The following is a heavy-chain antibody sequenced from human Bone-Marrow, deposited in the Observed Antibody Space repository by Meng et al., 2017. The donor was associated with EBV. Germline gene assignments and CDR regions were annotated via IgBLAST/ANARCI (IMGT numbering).Heavy chain of an antibody. CDR3: ARAGYHRPASEY. CDR2: IHHSGGT. V-gene: IGHV4-4*02. CDR1: RGFITSGDW. D-gene: IGHD2-15*01. Sequence: VHRRESGPGLVRPSGTLSLTCAVSRGFITSGDWWSWVRQSPGKGLEWIGEIHHSGGTSYNPSLKSRVTISLDMSKDQFSLRLSSVTAADTAVYYCARAGYHRPASEYWGQGTLVTVSS. J-gene: IGHJ4*02.